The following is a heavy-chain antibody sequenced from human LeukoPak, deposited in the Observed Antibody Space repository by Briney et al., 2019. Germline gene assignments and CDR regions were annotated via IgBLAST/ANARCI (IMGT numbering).Heavy chain of an antibody. V-gene: IGHV3-30*14. CDR1: GFTFSSYA. J-gene: IGHJ4*02. CDR2: ISYDGSNK. D-gene: IGHD2-15*01. CDR3: ARDLGYCSGGICYVGYCDY. Sequence: GGSLRLSCAASGFTFSSYAMHWVRQAPGKGLEWVAVISYDGSNKYYADSVKGRFTISRGNSENILYLQMNNLRAEDTALYYCARDLGYCSGGICYVGYCDYWGQGTLVTVSA.